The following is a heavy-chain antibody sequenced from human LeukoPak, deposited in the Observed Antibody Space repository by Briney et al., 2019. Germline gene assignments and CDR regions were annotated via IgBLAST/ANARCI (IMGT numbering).Heavy chain of an antibody. V-gene: IGHV3-23*01. CDR1: GCTFSSYA. CDR3: AKERRDYYDSSGYPIDY. J-gene: IGHJ4*02. Sequence: GGSLRLSCAASGCTFSSYAMSWVRQAPGKGLEWVSAISGSGGSTYYADSVKGRFTISRDNSKNTLYLQMNSLRAEDTAVYYCAKERRDYYDSSGYPIDYWGQGTLVTVSS. D-gene: IGHD3-22*01. CDR2: ISGSGGST.